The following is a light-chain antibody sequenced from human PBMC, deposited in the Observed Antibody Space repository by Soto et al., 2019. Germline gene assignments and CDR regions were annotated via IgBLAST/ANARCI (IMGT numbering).Light chain of an antibody. J-gene: IGKJ2*03. Sequence: EIVLTQSPGTLSLSPGERATLSCRASQSVRSSYLAWYQQKPGQAPRLLIYGASSRATGIPDRFSGSGSGTGFTLTISRLEPEVFAVYYCQQYRSSTYSFGQQTKLEIK. CDR3: QQYRSSTYS. CDR2: GAS. CDR1: QSVRSSY. V-gene: IGKV3-20*01.